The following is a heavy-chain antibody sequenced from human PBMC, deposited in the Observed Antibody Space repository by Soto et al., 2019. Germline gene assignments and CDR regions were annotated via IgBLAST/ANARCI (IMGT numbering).Heavy chain of an antibody. D-gene: IGHD6-13*01. CDR1: GYSFTNYW. Sequence: VESLKISCKGSGYSFTNYWLRCVHQIPAKELEWMGIIYPADSDTRYSPALHDQGTISADKSISTAYLQWSSLNPPDTALYYCAGLGFRIAWEDVGGKPVLGQGTTVTVSS. CDR2: IYPADSDT. V-gene: IGHV5-51*07. CDR3: AGLGFRIAWEDVGGKPV. J-gene: IGHJ6*02.